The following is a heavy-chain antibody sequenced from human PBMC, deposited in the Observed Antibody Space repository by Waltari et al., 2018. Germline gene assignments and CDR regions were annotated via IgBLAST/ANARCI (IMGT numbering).Heavy chain of an antibody. Sequence: EVQLVESGGDLVQPGGSLRLSCTASGFIFSSYWMHWVRQAPGKGLVSVAHIYLDGSIANYADSVKGRFTISRDNARNTLFLQMNSLRAEDTAIYYCVLYSSSFLGDCWGQGTLVTVSS. J-gene: IGHJ4*02. CDR2: IYLDGSIA. V-gene: IGHV3-74*01. CDR1: GFIFSSYW. CDR3: VLYSSSFLGDC. D-gene: IGHD6-13*01.